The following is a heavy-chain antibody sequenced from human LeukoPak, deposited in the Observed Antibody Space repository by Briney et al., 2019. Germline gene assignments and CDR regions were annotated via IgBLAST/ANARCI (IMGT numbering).Heavy chain of an antibody. CDR3: AKDQDSGKYYVRHFQH. CDR1: GFAFSSYG. V-gene: IGHV3-30*18. D-gene: IGHD1-26*01. CDR2: ISYDGSKK. Sequence: GGSLRLSCAASGFAFSSYGMHWVRQAPGKGLDWVAVISYDGSKKFYADSVKGRFTISRDNSKNTLSLQMDSLRAEDTAVYYCAKDQDSGKYYVRHFQHWGQGTLVTVSS. J-gene: IGHJ1*01.